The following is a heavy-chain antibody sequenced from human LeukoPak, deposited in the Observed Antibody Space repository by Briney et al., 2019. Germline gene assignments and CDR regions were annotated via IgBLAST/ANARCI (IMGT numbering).Heavy chain of an antibody. CDR2: IWYYGSTK. J-gene: IGHJ4*02. Sequence: PGGSLRLSCAASGFTFSRYGMHWGGQAPGKGMEWVAFIWYYGSTKYYAHSVMPRFTISRDNSNNPLYLQMNSLRAEDTAVYYCAKRMDIVVVPAADFDYWGQGTLVTVSS. CDR3: AKRMDIVVVPAADFDY. D-gene: IGHD2-2*03. V-gene: IGHV3-30*02. CDR1: GFTFSRYG.